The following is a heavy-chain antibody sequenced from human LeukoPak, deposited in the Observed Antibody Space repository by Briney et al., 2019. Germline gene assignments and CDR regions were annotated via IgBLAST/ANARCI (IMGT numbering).Heavy chain of an antibody. CDR2: NSGRSSTI. Sequence: GGPLRLSCAASAFTFSDYSMNWVRQAPGKGLEWISYNSGRSSTIYYADSVRGRFTISRDKAKNSMYPQMNSLRAEDTAVYDCARDRLTSGSYFSDYWGQGTLVTVSS. V-gene: IGHV3-48*01. CDR3: ARDRLTSGSYFSDY. D-gene: IGHD1-26*01. J-gene: IGHJ4*02. CDR1: AFTFSDYS.